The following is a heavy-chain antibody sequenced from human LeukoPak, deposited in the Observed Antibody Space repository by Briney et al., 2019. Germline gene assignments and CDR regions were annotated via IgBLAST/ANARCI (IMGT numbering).Heavy chain of an antibody. J-gene: IGHJ4*02. CDR2: FDPEDGET. Sequence: ASVKVSCKVSGYTLTELSMHWVRQAPGKGLEWMGGFDPEDGETIYAQKFQGRVTMTEDTSTDTAYMELSSLRSEDTAVYYCATDPRGKMVAATTVGYWGQGTLVTVSS. CDR1: GYTLTELS. CDR3: ATDPRGKMVAATTVGY. D-gene: IGHD2-15*01. V-gene: IGHV1-24*01.